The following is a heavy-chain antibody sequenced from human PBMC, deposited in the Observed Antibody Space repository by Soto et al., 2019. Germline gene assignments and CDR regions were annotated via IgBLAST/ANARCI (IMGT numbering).Heavy chain of an antibody. V-gene: IGHV3-30-3*01. J-gene: IGHJ6*02. CDR3: ARDLTIFGVVRTRGDYYYYGMDV. CDR1: GFTFSSYA. Sequence: QVQLVESGGGVVQPGRSLRLSCAASGFTFSSYAMHWVRQAPGKGLEWVAVISYAGSNKYYADSVKARFTISRDNSKNTMYLQMNSLRAEDTAVYYCARDLTIFGVVRTRGDYYYYGMDVWGQGSTVTVSS. D-gene: IGHD3-3*01. CDR2: ISYAGSNK.